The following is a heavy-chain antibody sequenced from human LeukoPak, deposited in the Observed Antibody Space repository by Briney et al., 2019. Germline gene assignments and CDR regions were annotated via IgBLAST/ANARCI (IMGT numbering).Heavy chain of an antibody. Sequence: GGSLRLSCAASGFTFSSYSMNWVRQAPGKGLEWVSSISSSSSYIYYADSVKGRFTISRDNAKNSLYLQMNSLRAEDTAVYYCARDSSPVVAAPSDAFDIWGQGTMVTVSS. CDR3: ARDSSPVVAAPSDAFDI. CDR1: GFTFSSYS. CDR2: ISSSSSYI. J-gene: IGHJ3*02. D-gene: IGHD2-15*01. V-gene: IGHV3-21*01.